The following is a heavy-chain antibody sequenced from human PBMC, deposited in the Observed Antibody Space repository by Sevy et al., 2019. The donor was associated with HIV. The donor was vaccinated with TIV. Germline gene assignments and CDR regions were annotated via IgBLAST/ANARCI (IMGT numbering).Heavy chain of an antibody. CDR1: GGTFSSYA. D-gene: IGHD3-22*01. Sequence: ASVKVSCKASGGTFSSYAISWVRQAPGQGLEWMGGIIPIFGTANYAQTFQGRVTITADESTSTAYMELSSLRSEDTAVYYCARERTYYYDSSGYQRGPRFDYWGQGTLVTVSS. CDR2: IIPIFGTA. J-gene: IGHJ4*02. V-gene: IGHV1-69*13. CDR3: ARERTYYYDSSGYQRGPRFDY.